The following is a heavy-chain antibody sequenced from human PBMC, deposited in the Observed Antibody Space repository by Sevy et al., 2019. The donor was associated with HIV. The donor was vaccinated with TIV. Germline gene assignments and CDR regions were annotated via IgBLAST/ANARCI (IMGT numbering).Heavy chain of an antibody. D-gene: IGHD3-10*01. CDR3: ARAGGAKDYGMDV. V-gene: IGHV4-59*01. CDR2: IYYSGST. Sequence: SETLSLTCTVSGGSISSFYWSWIRQPPGKGLEWIGNIYYSGSTNYKPSLESRVSISVDTSKNQFSLNLSSVTAADTAVYYCARAGGAKDYGMDVWGQGTTVTVSS. CDR1: GGSISSFY. J-gene: IGHJ6*02.